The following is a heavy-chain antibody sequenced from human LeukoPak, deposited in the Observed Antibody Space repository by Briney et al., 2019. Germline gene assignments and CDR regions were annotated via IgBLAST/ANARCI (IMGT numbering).Heavy chain of an antibody. CDR3: ARDRLAAAGIYDAFDI. Sequence: GGSLRLSCAASGFTFSSYGMNWVRQAPGKGLEWVSYISSSGSTIYYADSVKGRFTISRDNAKNSLYLQMNSLRAEDTAVYYCARDRLAAAGIYDAFDIWGQGTMVTVSS. CDR1: GFTFSSYG. V-gene: IGHV3-48*03. J-gene: IGHJ3*02. CDR2: ISSSGSTI. D-gene: IGHD6-13*01.